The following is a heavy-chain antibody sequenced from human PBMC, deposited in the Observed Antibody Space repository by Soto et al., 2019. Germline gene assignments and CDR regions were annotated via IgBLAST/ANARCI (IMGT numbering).Heavy chain of an antibody. J-gene: IGHJ4*02. CDR1: GFTFIRYA. D-gene: IGHD6-19*01. CDR2: ISYDGSNK. Sequence: GGSLSLSCAASGFTFIRYAMYWVRQAPGKGLEWVAVISYDGSNKYYADSVKGRVTISRDNAKNSLYLQMNSLRAEDTALYYCAKDIRGIAVAGLFDYWGQGTLVTVSS. CDR3: AKDIRGIAVAGLFDY. V-gene: IGHV3-30-3*01.